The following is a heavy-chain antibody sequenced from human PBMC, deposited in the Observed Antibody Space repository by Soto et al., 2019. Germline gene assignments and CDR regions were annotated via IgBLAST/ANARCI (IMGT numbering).Heavy chain of an antibody. D-gene: IGHD6-19*01. V-gene: IGHV3-21*01. J-gene: IGHJ6*02. CDR1: GFTFSSYS. Sequence: EVQLVESGGGLVKPGGSLRLSCAASGFTFSSYSMNWVRQAPGEGLEWVSSISSSSSYIFYADSVKGRFTISRDNAKISLYLQMSSLRAEDTSVYYCARDQDSGGCFSWRSGYFCYGMDIWGQGTTVTVSS. CDR2: ISSSSSYI. CDR3: ARDQDSGGCFSWRSGYFCYGMDI.